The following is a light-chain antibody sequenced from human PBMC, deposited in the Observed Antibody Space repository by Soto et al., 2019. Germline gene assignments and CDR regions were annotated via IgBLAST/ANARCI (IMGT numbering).Light chain of an antibody. CDR3: CSYAGSYTFDV. J-gene: IGLJ1*01. V-gene: IGLV2-11*01. CDR2: DVS. CDR1: SSDVGGYNY. Sequence: QSVLTQPRSVSGSPGQSVTISCTGTSSDVGGYNYVSWYQQHPGKAPKLMIYDVSKWPSGVPDRFSGSKSGNTASLTISGLQAEDEADYYCCSYAGSYTFDVFGTGTKLTVL.